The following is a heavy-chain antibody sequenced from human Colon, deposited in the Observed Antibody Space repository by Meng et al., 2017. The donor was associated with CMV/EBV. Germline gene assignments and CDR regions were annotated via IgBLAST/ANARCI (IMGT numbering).Heavy chain of an antibody. V-gene: IGHV1-18*01. CDR3: ARDGPVAGLGDALDI. CDR1: GYTFTTYG. Sequence: ASVKVSCKASGYTFTTYGISWVRQAPGQGLEWMGWISVYNGNTKYAQKLQGRITLTTDTSTNTAYMELRSLRFDGTAVYYCARDGPVAGLGDALDIWGQGTMVTVSS. CDR2: ISVYNGNT. J-gene: IGHJ3*02. D-gene: IGHD6-19*01.